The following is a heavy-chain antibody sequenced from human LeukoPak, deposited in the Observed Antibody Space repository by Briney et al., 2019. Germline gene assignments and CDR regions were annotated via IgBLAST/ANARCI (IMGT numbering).Heavy chain of an antibody. V-gene: IGHV3-23*01. CDR1: GFTFSSSA. CDR2: IYDSGRTI. Sequence: PGGSLRLSCAASGFTFSSSAMVWVRQAPGKGLEWVSTIYDSGRTIYYADSVKGRFTISRDNSKNTLYLQMNSLRAEDTAVYYCAKDSLRCRWYFDLWGRGTLVTVSS. J-gene: IGHJ2*01. D-gene: IGHD3-16*01. CDR3: AKDSLRCRWYFDL.